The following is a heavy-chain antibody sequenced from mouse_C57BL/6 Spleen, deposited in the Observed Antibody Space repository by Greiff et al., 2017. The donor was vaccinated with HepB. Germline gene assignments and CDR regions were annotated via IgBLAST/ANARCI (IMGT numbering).Heavy chain of an antibody. Sequence: VQLQQSGAELVKPGASVKISCKASGYAFSSYWMNWVKQRPGQGLEWIGQIYPGDGDTNYNGKFKGKATLTADKSSSTAYMQLSSLSSEDAAVYFCARWLGLAYWGQGTLVTVSA. CDR2: IYPGDGDT. J-gene: IGHJ3*01. CDR3: ARWLGLAY. D-gene: IGHD4-1*01. CDR1: GYAFSSYW. V-gene: IGHV1-80*01.